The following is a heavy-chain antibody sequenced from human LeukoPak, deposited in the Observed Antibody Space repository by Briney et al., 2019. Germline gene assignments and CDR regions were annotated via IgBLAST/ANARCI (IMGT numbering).Heavy chain of an antibody. V-gene: IGHV1-46*01. CDR3: ARDRRFLEWLLHFDY. D-gene: IGHD3-3*01. CDR1: GYTFTGYY. Sequence: PVASVKVSCKASGYTFTGYYMHWVRQAPGQGLEWMGIINPSGGSTSYAQKFQGRVTMTRDMSTSTVYMELSSLRSEDTAVYYCARDRRFLEWLLHFDYWGQGTLVTVSS. J-gene: IGHJ4*02. CDR2: INPSGGST.